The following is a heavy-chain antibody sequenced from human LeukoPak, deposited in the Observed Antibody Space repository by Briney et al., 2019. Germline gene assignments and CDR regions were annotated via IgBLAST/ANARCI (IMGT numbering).Heavy chain of an antibody. CDR2: IYYSGST. J-gene: IGHJ4*02. CDR3: ARERLTIFGVAPTARQSDY. Sequence: SETLSLTCTVSGGSNSSSSYYWGWIRQPPGKGLEWIGSIYYSGSTYYNPSLKSRVTISVDTSKNQFSLKLSSVTAADTAVYYCARERLTIFGVAPTARQSDYWGQGTLVTVSS. V-gene: IGHV4-39*07. D-gene: IGHD3-3*01. CDR1: GGSNSSSSYY.